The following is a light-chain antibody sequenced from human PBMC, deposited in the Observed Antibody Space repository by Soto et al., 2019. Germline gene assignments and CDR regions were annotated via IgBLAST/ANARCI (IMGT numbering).Light chain of an antibody. V-gene: IGKV4-1*01. CDR3: QQYYSTSIT. Sequence: DIVMTQSPDSLAVSLGERATINCKSSQSVLYSSNNKNYLAWYQQKPGQPPKLLIYWASTRESGVPDRFSGSGSGTDFALTISSLQAEDVAVYYCQQYYSTSITFGPVNKVYIK. CDR2: WAS. J-gene: IGKJ3*01. CDR1: QSVLYSSNNKNY.